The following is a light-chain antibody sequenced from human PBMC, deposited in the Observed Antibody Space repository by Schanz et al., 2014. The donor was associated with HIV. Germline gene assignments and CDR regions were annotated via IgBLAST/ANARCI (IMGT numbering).Light chain of an antibody. CDR2: SNN. CDR3: GSCSPTNTCT. J-gene: IGLJ3*02. Sequence: QSVLTQPPSVSAAPGQKVTISCSGSSSNIGNNYVSWYQQLPGTAPKLLIYSNNQRPSGVPDRFSGSKSGNTASLTISGLQAEDEADYYCGSCSPTNTCTFGGGTKLTVL. V-gene: IGLV1-51*02. CDR1: SSNIGNNY.